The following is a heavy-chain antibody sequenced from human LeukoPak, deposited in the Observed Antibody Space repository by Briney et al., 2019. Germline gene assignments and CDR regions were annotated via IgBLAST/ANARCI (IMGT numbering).Heavy chain of an antibody. D-gene: IGHD3-3*01. Sequence: PGGSLRLSCAASGFTFSSYAMSWVRQAPGKGLEWVSAISGSGGRTYYADSVKGRFTISRDNSKNTLYLQMNSLRVEDTAVYYCAKLVPSDDFWSGYLGWFDPWGQGTLVTVSS. CDR3: AKLVPSDDFWSGYLGWFDP. J-gene: IGHJ5*02. V-gene: IGHV3-23*01. CDR1: GFTFSSYA. CDR2: ISGSGGRT.